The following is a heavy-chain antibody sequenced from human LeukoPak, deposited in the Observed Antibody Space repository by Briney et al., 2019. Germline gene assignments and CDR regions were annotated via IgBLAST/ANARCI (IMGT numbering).Heavy chain of an antibody. Sequence: GGSLRLSCAGSGFTFSSYWMSWVRQAPGKGLEWVANIKQDGSEKYYVDSVKGRFTISRDNAKNSLYLQMNSLRAEDTAVYYCARGSIAARIGWFDPWGQGTLVTVSS. J-gene: IGHJ5*02. CDR3: ARGSIAARIGWFDP. CDR1: GFTFSSYW. CDR2: IKQDGSEK. D-gene: IGHD6-6*01. V-gene: IGHV3-7*04.